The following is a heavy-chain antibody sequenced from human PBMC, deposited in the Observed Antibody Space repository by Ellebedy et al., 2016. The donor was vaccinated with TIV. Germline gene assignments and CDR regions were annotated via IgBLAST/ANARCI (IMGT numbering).Heavy chain of an antibody. CDR2: IYYSGST. CDR1: GGSISSSSYY. V-gene: IGHV4-39*07. CDR3: ARGNPSDYGDAFDY. Sequence: SETLSLTXTVSGGSISSSSYYWGWIRQPPGKGLEWIGSIYYSGSTYYNPSLKSRVTISVDTSKNQFSLKLSSVTAADTAVYYCARGNPSDYGDAFDYWGQGTLVTVSS. J-gene: IGHJ4*02. D-gene: IGHD4-17*01.